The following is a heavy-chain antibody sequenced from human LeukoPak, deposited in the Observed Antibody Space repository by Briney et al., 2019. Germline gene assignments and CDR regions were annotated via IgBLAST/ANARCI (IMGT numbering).Heavy chain of an antibody. V-gene: IGHV1-69*04. D-gene: IGHD3-22*01. J-gene: IGHJ3*02. CDR1: GYTFTSFY. CDR2: IIPTLGIA. CDR3: ARGESRPNGYYYDTPDAFDI. Sequence: SVKVSCKASGYTFTSFYMHWVRLAPGQGLEWMGRIIPTLGIANYAQKFQGRVTITADKSTSTAYMELSSLRSEDTAMYYCARGESRPNGYYYDTPDAFDIWGQGTMVTVSS.